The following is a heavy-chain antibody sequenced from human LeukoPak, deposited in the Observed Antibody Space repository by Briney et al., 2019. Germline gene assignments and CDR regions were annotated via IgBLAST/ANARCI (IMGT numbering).Heavy chain of an antibody. V-gene: IGHV1-46*01. CDR1: GYTFIGYY. CDR2: INPSGGST. D-gene: IGHD5-12*01. J-gene: IGHJ4*02. Sequence: ASVKVSCKASGYTFIGYYMHWVRQAPGQGLEWMGIINPSGGSTSYAQKFQGRVTMTRDTSTSTVYMELSSLRSEDTAVYYCASQGYSGYDCAYWGQGTLVTVSS. CDR3: ASQGYSGYDCAY.